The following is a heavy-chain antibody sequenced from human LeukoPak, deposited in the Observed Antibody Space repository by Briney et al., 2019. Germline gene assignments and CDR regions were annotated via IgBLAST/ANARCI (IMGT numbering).Heavy chain of an antibody. D-gene: IGHD3-22*01. CDR2: IYHSGST. CDR3: ARGSGYVYYFDY. CDR1: GGSXXSGGYC. Sequence: LSLTXXXSGGSXXSGGYCWSWIRQPPGKGLEWIGYIYHSGSTYYNPSLKSRVTISVDRSKNQFSLKLSSVTAADTAVYYCARGSGYVYYFDYWGQGTLVTVSS. J-gene: IGHJ4*02. V-gene: IGHV4-30-2*01.